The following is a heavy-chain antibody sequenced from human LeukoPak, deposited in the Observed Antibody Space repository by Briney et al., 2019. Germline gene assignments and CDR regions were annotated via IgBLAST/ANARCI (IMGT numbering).Heavy chain of an antibody. Sequence: PSETLSLTCTVSGGSISGYFWSWIRQPPGKGREWIGYIYYSGSTNYNPSLKSRVTISVDTSKNQFSLKLSSVTAADTAVYYCARRDSHDAFDIWGQGTMVTVSS. CDR3: ARRDSHDAFDI. J-gene: IGHJ3*02. V-gene: IGHV4-59*01. D-gene: IGHD2-15*01. CDR1: GGSISGYF. CDR2: IYYSGST.